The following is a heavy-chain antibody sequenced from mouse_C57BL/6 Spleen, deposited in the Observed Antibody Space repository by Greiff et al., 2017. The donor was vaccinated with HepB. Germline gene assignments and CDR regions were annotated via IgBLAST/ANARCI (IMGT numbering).Heavy chain of an antibody. CDR2: IYPSDIET. CDR1: GYTFTSYW. Sequence: QVQLQQPGAELVRPGSSVKLSCKASGYTFTSYWMDWVKQRPGQGLEWIGNIYPSDIETHYNQKFKDKATLTVDKSSSTAYMQLSSLTSEDSAVYYCARRGYWGQGTTLTVSS. J-gene: IGHJ2*01. V-gene: IGHV1-61*01. CDR3: ARRGY.